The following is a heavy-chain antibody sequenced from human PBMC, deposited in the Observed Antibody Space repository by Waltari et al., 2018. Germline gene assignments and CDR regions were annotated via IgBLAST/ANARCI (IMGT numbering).Heavy chain of an antibody. Sequence: QLQLQESGPGLVKPSETLSLTCTVSGGSISSSSYYWGWIRQPPGQGLEWIGSIYYSGSTYYNPSLKSRVTISVDTSKNQFSLKLSSVTAADTAVYYCARDPWAYCGGDCYTDDAFDIWGQGTMVTVSS. J-gene: IGHJ3*02. CDR1: GGSISSSSYY. CDR2: IYYSGST. D-gene: IGHD2-21*01. V-gene: IGHV4-39*07. CDR3: ARDPWAYCGGDCYTDDAFDI.